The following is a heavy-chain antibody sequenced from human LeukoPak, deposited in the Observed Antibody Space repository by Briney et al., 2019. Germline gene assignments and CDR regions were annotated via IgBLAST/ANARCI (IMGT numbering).Heavy chain of an antibody. J-gene: IGHJ4*02. D-gene: IGHD1-26*01. V-gene: IGHV3-33*01. CDR2: IWYDGSKK. CDR3: ARDLGTTNHYFDH. CDR1: GFTFTRYG. Sequence: GGSLRLSCAASGFTFTRYGMHWVRRAPGKGLEWVAVIWYDGSKKYYGDSVKGRVTISRDDSKNTLYLQMDSLRGEDTAVYYCARDLGTTNHYFDHWGQGTPVTVSS.